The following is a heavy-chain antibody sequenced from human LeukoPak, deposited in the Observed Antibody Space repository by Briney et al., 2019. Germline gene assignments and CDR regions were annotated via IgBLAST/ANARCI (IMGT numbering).Heavy chain of an antibody. D-gene: IGHD6-6*01. CDR1: GGTFSSYA. J-gene: IGHJ3*02. CDR3: AREGLVLHAFDI. CDR2: IIPIFGTA. Sequence: ASVKVSCKASGGTFSSYAISWVRQAPGQGLEWMGGIIPIFGTANYAQKFQGRVTMTRDTSTSTVYIELSSLRSEDMAVYYCAREGLVLHAFDIWGQGTMVTVSS. V-gene: IGHV1-69*05.